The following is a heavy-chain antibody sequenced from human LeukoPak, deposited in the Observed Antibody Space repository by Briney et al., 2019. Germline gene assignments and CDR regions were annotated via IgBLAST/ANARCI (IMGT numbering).Heavy chain of an antibody. CDR3: ARGYSYAYGIDY. CDR2: IYYSGST. J-gene: IGHJ4*02. Sequence: SETLSLTCTVSGDSISSSSSYWGWIRQPPGKGLEWIGSIYYSGSTYYNTSLKSRVTISVDTSKNQFSLKLSSVTAADTAVYYCARGYSYAYGIDYWGQGTLVTVSS. D-gene: IGHD5-18*01. CDR1: GDSISSSSSY. V-gene: IGHV4-39*07.